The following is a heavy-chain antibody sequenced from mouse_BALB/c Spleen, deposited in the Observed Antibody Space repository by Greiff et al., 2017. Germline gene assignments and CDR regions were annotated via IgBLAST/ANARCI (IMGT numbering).Heavy chain of an antibody. D-gene: IGHD2-14*01. V-gene: IGHV2-6-4*01. J-gene: IGHJ4*01. CDR3: ARTVAYYRSLYAMDY. Sequence: VQRVESGPGLVAPSQSLSITCTVSGFSLSRYSVHWVRQPPGKGLEWLGMIWGGGSTDYNSALKSRLSISKDNSKSQVFLKMNSLQTDDTAMYYCARTVAYYRSLYAMDYWGQGTSVTVSA. CDR2: IWGGGST. CDR1: GFSLSRYS.